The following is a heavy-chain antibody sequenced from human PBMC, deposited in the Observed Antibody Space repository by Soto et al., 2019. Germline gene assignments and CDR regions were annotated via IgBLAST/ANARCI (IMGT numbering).Heavy chain of an antibody. D-gene: IGHD2-15*01. J-gene: IGHJ6*02. CDR3: ARGSQEVVVAAKNYYYYGMDV. CDR1: GGSFSGYY. V-gene: IGHV4-34*01. Sequence: SETLSLTCAVYGGSFSGYYWSWIRQPPGKGLEWIGEINHSGSTNYNPSLKSRVTISVDTSKNQFSLKLSSVTAADTAVYYCARGSQEVVVAAKNYYYYGMDVWGQGTTVTVSS. CDR2: INHSGST.